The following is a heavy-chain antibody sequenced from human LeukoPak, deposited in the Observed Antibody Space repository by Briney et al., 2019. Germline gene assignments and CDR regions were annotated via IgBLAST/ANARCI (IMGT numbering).Heavy chain of an antibody. V-gene: IGHV3-21*01. J-gene: IGHJ4*02. CDR2: ISSSSSYI. Sequence: GGSLRLSCAASGFTFSSYSMSWVRQALGKGLEWVSSISSSSSYIYYADSVKGRFTISRDNAKNSLYLQMNSLRAEDTAVYYCARGGIVVVQYWGQGTLVTVSS. CDR1: GFTFSSYS. D-gene: IGHD3-22*01. CDR3: ARGGIVVVQY.